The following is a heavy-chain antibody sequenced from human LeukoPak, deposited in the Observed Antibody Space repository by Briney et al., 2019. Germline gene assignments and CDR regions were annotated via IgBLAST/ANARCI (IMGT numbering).Heavy chain of an antibody. D-gene: IGHD2-2*01. V-gene: IGHV4-39*02. Sequence: WETLSLTCTVSGGSISSSSYYWGWIRQPPGKGLEWIGSIYYSGSTYYNPSLKSRVTISVDTSKNQFSLKLSSVTAADTAVYYCAREEVGVVPADYWGQGTLVTVSS. CDR2: IYYSGST. J-gene: IGHJ4*02. CDR1: GGSISSSSYY. CDR3: AREEVGVVPADY.